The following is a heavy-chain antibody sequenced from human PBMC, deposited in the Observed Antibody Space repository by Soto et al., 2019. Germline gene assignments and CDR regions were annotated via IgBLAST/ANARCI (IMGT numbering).Heavy chain of an antibody. CDR1: DTPSINIL. Sequence: GASVKVPARLLDTPSINILCIGCARPPGQGLEWMGWINAANGDTGYSQKFQGRVTLTRDTSASTAYMELSSLRSEDTAVYYCARKDYYGSGIYYFDYWGQGTLVTVSS. J-gene: IGHJ4*02. D-gene: IGHD3-10*01. CDR3: ARKDYYGSGIYYFDY. CDR2: INAANGDT. V-gene: IGHV1-3*01.